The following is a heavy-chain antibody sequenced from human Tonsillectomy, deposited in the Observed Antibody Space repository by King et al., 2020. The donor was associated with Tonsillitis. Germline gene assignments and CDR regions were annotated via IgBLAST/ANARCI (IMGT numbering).Heavy chain of an antibody. J-gene: IGHJ3*02. CDR3: ARSIQSANSDAFDI. CDR2: IWYDGSNK. D-gene: IGHD2/OR15-2a*01. CDR1: GFTFSSYG. V-gene: IGHV3-33*01. Sequence: HVQLVESGGGVVQPGRSLRLSCAASGFTFSSYGMHWTRQAPCKGLEWVAAIWYDGSNKYYVDSVKGRFTISRDNSKNILYLQMDSLRAEDTAMYHCARSIQSANSDAFDIWGQGTMVTVSS.